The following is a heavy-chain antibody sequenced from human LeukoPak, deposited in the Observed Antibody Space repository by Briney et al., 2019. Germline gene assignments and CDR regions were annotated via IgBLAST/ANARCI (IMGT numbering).Heavy chain of an antibody. D-gene: IGHD4-23*01. V-gene: IGHV4-34*01. J-gene: IGHJ4*02. CDR1: GGSFSGYY. CDR2: INHSGSI. CDR3: ARDQDRYGGNSFAY. Sequence: SETLSLTCTVYGGSFSGYYWSWIRQPPGRGLEWIGEINHSGSINYNPSLKSRVTISVDTSKNQFSLKLSSVTAADTAVYYCARDQDRYGGNSFAYWGQGTLVTASS.